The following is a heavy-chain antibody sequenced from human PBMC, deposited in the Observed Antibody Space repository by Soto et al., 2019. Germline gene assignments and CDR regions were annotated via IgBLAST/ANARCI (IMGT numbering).Heavy chain of an antibody. J-gene: IGHJ4*02. CDR2: IFYSGST. CDR3: ARDNGEESGPCDY. D-gene: IGHD3-3*01. CDR1: GGSIRSYY. Sequence: SETLSLTCTVSGGSIRSYYWSWIRQSPGKGLEWIGSIFYSGSTNYNPSLKSQVTISVDTSKSQFTLNLNSVTAADTAVYYCARDNGEESGPCDYWGQGTLVTVSS. V-gene: IGHV4-59*12.